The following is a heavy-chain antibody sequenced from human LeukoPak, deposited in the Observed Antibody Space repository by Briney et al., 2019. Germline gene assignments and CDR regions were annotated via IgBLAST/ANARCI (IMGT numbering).Heavy chain of an antibody. CDR1: GFTFSSYW. Sequence: PGGSLRLSCAASGFTFSSYWMSWVRQAPGKGLEWVANIKQDGSEKQYVDSLKGRVTISRDNAKNSLYLEMNSLRAEDTAVYYCALWMVRGVGVYWGQGTLVTVSS. J-gene: IGHJ4*02. CDR2: IKQDGSEK. V-gene: IGHV3-7*01. D-gene: IGHD3-10*01. CDR3: ALWMVRGVGVY.